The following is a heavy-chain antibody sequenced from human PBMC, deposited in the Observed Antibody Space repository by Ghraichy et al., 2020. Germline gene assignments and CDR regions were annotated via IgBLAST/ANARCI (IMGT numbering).Heavy chain of an antibody. V-gene: IGHV1-18*01. CDR2: ISAYNGNT. D-gene: IGHD3-22*01. Sequence: ASVKVSCKASGYTFTSYGISWVRQAPGQGLEWMGWISAYNGNTNYAQKLQGRVTMTTDTSTSTAYMELRSLRSDDTAVYYCARSGIPWGYYDSSVPDAFDIWGQGTMVTVSS. CDR1: GYTFTSYG. CDR3: ARSGIPWGYYDSSVPDAFDI. J-gene: IGHJ3*02.